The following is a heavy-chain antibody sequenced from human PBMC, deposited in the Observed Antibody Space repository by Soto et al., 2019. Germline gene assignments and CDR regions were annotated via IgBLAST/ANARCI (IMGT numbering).Heavy chain of an antibody. CDR3: ASSSIQEGIAVGG. D-gene: IGHD6-19*01. Sequence: EVQLVESGGGLVKPGGSLRLSCAASGFTFSSYSMNWVRQAPGKGLEWVSSISSSSSYIYYADSVKGRFTISRDNAKNSLYLQMNSLRAEDTAVYYCASSSIQEGIAVGGWGQGTLVTVSS. CDR1: GFTFSSYS. CDR2: ISSSSSYI. J-gene: IGHJ4*02. V-gene: IGHV3-21*01.